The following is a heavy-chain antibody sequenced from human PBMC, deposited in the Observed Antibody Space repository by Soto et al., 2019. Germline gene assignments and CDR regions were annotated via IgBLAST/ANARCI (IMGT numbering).Heavy chain of an antibody. CDR1: GFTFSTYW. V-gene: IGHV3-7*01. CDR2: IKQDGSEK. CDR3: ARDGFAYCRGDCYPGGYFDL. Sequence: EVQLVESGGGLVQPGGSLRLSCAASGFTFSTYWMTWVRQAPGKGLEWVANIKQDGSEKYYVDSVKGRFTISRDNAKNSLYLQMNSLRAEDTAVYYCARDGFAYCRGDCYPGGYFDLWGRGTLVTVSS. D-gene: IGHD2-21*02. J-gene: IGHJ2*01.